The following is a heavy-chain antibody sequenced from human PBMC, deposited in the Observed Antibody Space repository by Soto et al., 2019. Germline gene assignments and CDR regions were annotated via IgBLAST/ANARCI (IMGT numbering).Heavy chain of an antibody. CDR1: GYTFSSYF. J-gene: IGHJ4*02. Sequence: QVQLVQSGAEVKKPGASVKVSCKASGYTFSSYFISWVRQAPGQGLEWMGWISAYNGNTNYAQNLQXXXTXXSDTSTSTAYMELRSLRSDDTAVYYCARDLPPVDSWGQGALVTVSS. CDR3: ARDLPPVDS. CDR2: ISAYNGNT. V-gene: IGHV1-18*01.